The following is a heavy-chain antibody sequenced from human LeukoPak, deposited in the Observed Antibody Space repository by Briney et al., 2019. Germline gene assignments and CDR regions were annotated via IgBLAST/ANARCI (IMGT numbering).Heavy chain of an antibody. J-gene: IGHJ4*02. CDR2: INHSGST. Sequence: SETLSLTCTVSGGSISSYYWSWIRQPAGKGLEWIGEINHSGSTNYNPSLKSRVTISVDTSKNQFSLKLSSVTAADTAVYYCARGPIAVAGIEFDYWGQGTLVTVSS. CDR3: ARGPIAVAGIEFDY. V-gene: IGHV4-34*01. CDR1: GGSISSYY. D-gene: IGHD6-19*01.